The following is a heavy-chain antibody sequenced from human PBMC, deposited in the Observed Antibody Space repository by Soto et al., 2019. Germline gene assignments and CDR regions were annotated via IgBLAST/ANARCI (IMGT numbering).Heavy chain of an antibody. CDR2: IYYSGST. Sequence: SETLSLTCTVSGGSISSGDYYWSWIRQPPGKGLEWIGYIYYSGSTCYNPSLKSRVTISVDTSKNQFSLKLSSVTAADTAVYYCARGGGYDFWSGANWFDPWGQGTLVTVSS. CDR3: ARGGGYDFWSGANWFDP. J-gene: IGHJ5*02. CDR1: GGSISSGDYY. V-gene: IGHV4-30-4*01. D-gene: IGHD3-3*01.